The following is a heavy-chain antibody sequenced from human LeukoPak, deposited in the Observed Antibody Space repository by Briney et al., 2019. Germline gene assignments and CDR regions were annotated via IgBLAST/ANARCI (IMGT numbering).Heavy chain of an antibody. V-gene: IGHV3-23*01. CDR2: ISGSGGST. J-gene: IGHJ4*02. CDR1: GFTFSSYG. Sequence: PGGSLRLSCAASGFTFSSYGMSWVRQAPGKGLEWVSAISGSGGSTYYADSVKGRFTISRDNSKNTLYLQMNSLRAEDTALYYCAKGGYSYGYLNDYFDYWGQGTLVTVSS. CDR3: AKGGYSYGYLNDYFDY. D-gene: IGHD5-18*01.